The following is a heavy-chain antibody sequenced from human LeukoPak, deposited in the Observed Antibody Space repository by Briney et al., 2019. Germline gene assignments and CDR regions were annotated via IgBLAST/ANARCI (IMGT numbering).Heavy chain of an antibody. J-gene: IGHJ4*02. CDR3: ARSDSGGYYNEY. CDR1: GGSIGKYY. Sequence: SETLYLTCNMSGGSIGKYYWSWIRQSPGEGLEWIGNIYYSGSTNYNPSLESRVTMSVDTSKNEFSLKMSSVTTADTAVYYCARSDSGGYYNEYWGQGALVTVSA. CDR2: IYYSGST. V-gene: IGHV4-59*01. D-gene: IGHD3-22*01.